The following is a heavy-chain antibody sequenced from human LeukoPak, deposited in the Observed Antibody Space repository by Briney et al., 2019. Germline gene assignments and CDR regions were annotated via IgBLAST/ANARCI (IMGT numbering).Heavy chain of an antibody. D-gene: IGHD6-13*01. CDR1: GGSFSGYY. CDR3: ARTQQLRYYYYYMDV. Sequence: PSETLSLTCAVYGGSFSGYYWSWIRQPPGKGLEWIGEITHSGRTNYNPSLKRRVTISVDTSKNQFSLKLSPVTAADTAVYYCARTQQLRYYYYYMDVWDKGTTVTVSS. CDR2: ITHSGRT. V-gene: IGHV4-34*01. J-gene: IGHJ6*03.